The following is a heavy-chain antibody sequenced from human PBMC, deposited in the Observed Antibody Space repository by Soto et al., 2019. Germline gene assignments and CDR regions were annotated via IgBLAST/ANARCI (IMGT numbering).Heavy chain of an antibody. J-gene: IGHJ6*02. CDR1: VGSFSGFY. D-gene: IGHD3-10*01. CDR3: ATKTPLLYYYGMDV. CDR2: INHSGST. V-gene: IGHV4-34*01. Sequence: PSETLSLPCAVYVGSFSGFYWSWIRQPPGKGLEWIGEINHSGSTNYNPSLKSRVTISVDTSKNQFSLKLSSVTAADTAVYYCATKTPLLYYYGMDVWGQGTTVTVS.